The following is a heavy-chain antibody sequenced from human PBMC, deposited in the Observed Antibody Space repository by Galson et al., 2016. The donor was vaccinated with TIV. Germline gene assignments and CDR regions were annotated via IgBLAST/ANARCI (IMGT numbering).Heavy chain of an antibody. CDR2: ISYDGSN. J-gene: IGHJ4*02. CDR3: ARTLTSYYFDY. Sequence: SLRLSCVASGFTFNSYPMNWVRQAPGKGLEWVAVISYDGSNHADSVKGRFTISRDKSKNTLFLQMNSLRPEDTAVYYCARTLTSYYFDYWGQGTLVTVSS. D-gene: IGHD1-20*01. CDR1: GFTFNSYP. V-gene: IGHV3-30-3*01.